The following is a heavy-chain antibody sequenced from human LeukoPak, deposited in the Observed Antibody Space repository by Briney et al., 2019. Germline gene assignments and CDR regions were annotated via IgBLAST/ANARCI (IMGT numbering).Heavy chain of an antibody. J-gene: IGHJ6*04. CDR3: ARGGYNYGLGDTNYLDV. CDR1: GYIFTNYG. V-gene: IGHV1-18*01. CDR2: ISTYNNNT. D-gene: IGHD5-18*01. Sequence: ASVKVSCKASGYIFTNYGLTWVRQAPGQGLEWMAWISTYNNNTSYAEKFQDRVTVTTDTSTSTVYMELRSLRSDDAAVYYCARGGYNYGLGDTNYLDVWGTGTTVSVSS.